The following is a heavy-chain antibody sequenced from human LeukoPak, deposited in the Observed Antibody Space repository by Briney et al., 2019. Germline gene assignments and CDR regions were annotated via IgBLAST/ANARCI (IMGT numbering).Heavy chain of an antibody. D-gene: IGHD1-26*01. J-gene: IGHJ4*02. V-gene: IGHV3-23*01. CDR3: AKARGKWEQTG. CDR2: ISGSGGST. Sequence: PGGSLRRSCAASGFTCRSYGMGWVSTSPGEVLGWVSAISGSGGSTYYADSVKGRFTISRDNSKNTLYLQMNSLRAEDTAVYYCAKARGKWEQTGWGQGTLVTVSS. CDR1: GFTCRSYG.